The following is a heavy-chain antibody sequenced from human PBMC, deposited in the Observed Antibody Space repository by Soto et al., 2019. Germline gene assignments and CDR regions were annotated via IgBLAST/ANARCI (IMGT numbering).Heavy chain of an antibody. CDR3: ARAALGVVVVAATGFDDAFDI. CDR2: ISAYNGNT. J-gene: IGHJ3*02. D-gene: IGHD2-15*01. CDR1: GYTFTSYG. V-gene: IGHV1-18*01. Sequence: SVKVSCKASGYTFTSYGISWVRQAPGQGLEWMGWISAYNGNTNYAQKLQGRVTMTTDTSTSTAYMELRSLRSEDTAVYYCARAALGVVVVAATGFDDAFDIWGQGTMVTVS.